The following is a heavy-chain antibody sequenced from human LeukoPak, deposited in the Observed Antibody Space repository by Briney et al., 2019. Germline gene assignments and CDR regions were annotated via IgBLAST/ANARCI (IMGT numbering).Heavy chain of an antibody. CDR1: GYSISSGYY. Sequence: SETLSLTCTVSGYSISSGYYWGWIRQPPGKGLEWIGSIYHSGSTYYNPSLKSRVTISVDTSKNQFSLKLSSVTAADTAVYYCARAGSSWLFDYWGQGTLVTVSS. D-gene: IGHD6-13*01. CDR2: IYHSGST. J-gene: IGHJ4*02. CDR3: ARAGSSWLFDY. V-gene: IGHV4-38-2*02.